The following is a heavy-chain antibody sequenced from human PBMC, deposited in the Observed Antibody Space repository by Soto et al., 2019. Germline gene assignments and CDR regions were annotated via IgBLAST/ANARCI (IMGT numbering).Heavy chain of an antibody. V-gene: IGHV1-2*02. CDR1: GYTFTGYY. D-gene: IGHD3-10*01. CDR3: ARFSNYYGSGSYSVYYFDY. Sequence: GASVKVSCKASGYTFTGYYMHWVRQAPGQVLEWMGWINPNSGGTNYAQKFQGRVTMTRDTSISTAYMELSRLRSDDTAVYYCARFSNYYGSGSYSVYYFDYWGQGTLVTVS. J-gene: IGHJ4*02. CDR2: INPNSGGT.